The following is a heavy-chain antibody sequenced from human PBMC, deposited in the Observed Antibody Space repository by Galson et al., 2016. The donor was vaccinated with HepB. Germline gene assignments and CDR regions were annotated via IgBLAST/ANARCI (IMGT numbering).Heavy chain of an antibody. J-gene: IGHJ6*02. D-gene: IGHD3-9*01. CDR3: ARDPHYQILTGRGGYNYGMDV. Sequence: SETLSLTCVVSGGSVSSGDWWSWVRQPPGRGLEWIAEIYNDGRTNYSPSLKSRVTISVDKSRNQFSLRVSSVTAADTAVYYCARDPHYQILTGRGGYNYGMDVWGPGTTVIVSS. CDR1: GGSVSSGDW. CDR2: IYNDGRT. V-gene: IGHV4-4*02.